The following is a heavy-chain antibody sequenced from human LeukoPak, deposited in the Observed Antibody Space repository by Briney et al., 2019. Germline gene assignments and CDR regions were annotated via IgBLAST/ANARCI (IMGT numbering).Heavy chain of an antibody. CDR1: GYTFTSYD. CDR2: MNPNSGNT. V-gene: IGHV1-8*01. J-gene: IGHJ4*02. CDR3: ARGQWLVQCYFDY. Sequence: GASVTVSCMGSGYTFTSYDIKWVRQATGQGLEWMGWMNPNSGNTGYAQKFQGRVTITRNTSISTAYMELSSLRSEDTAVYYCARGQWLVQCYFDYWGQGTLVTVSS. D-gene: IGHD6-19*01.